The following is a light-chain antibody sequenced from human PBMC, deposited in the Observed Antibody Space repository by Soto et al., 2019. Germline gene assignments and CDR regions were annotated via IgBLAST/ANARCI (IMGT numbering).Light chain of an antibody. V-gene: IGKV3-20*01. J-gene: IGKJ4*01. CDR2: GAS. CDR1: QSVSSSY. Sequence: EIVLTQSPGTLSLSPGERATLSCRASQSVSSSYLAWYQQKPGQAPRLLIYGASSRATGIPDRFNGSGSGTDFTLTISRLEPEDFAVYYCQQYISSPLTFGGGTKVEIK. CDR3: QQYISSPLT.